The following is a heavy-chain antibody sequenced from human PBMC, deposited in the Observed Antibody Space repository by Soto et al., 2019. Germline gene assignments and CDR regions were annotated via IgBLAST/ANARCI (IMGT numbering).Heavy chain of an antibody. Sequence: GASVKVSCKASGYTFTSYAMHWVRQAPGQRLEWMGWINAGNGNTKYSQKLQGRVTITRDTSASTAYMELSSLRSEDTAVYYCARGGHASSGYSGPYNWFDPWGQGTLVTVSS. CDR1: GYTFTSYA. CDR2: INAGNGNT. D-gene: IGHD5-12*01. J-gene: IGHJ5*02. CDR3: ARGGHASSGYSGPYNWFDP. V-gene: IGHV1-3*01.